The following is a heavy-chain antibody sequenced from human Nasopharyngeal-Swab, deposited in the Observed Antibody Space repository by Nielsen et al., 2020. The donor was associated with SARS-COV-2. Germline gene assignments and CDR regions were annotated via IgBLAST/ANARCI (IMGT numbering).Heavy chain of an antibody. V-gene: IGHV1-2*06. D-gene: IGHD1/OR15-1a*01. J-gene: IGHJ3*02. CDR2: INPNSGGT. CDR1: EYTFTGNF. Sequence: ASVKVSCKASEYTFTGNFMHWVRQAPGQGLEWMGRINPNSGGTKFAQKFQGRVTLTRDTSISTAYMELSRLRSDDTAVYYCARDLSNTGDALDIWGQGTLVTVSS. CDR3: ARDLSNTGDALDI.